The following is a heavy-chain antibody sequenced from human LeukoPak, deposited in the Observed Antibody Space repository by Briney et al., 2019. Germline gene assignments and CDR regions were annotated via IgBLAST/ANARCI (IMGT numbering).Heavy chain of an antibody. CDR1: GFTFSSYS. D-gene: IGHD3-10*01. CDR2: ISSSGSTI. J-gene: IGHJ4*02. V-gene: IGHV3-48*04. Sequence: GGSLRLSCAASGFTFSSYSMNWVRQAPGKGLEWVSYISSSGSTIYYADSVKGRFTISRDNAKNSLYLQMNSLRAEDTAVYYCARDYYGSGSYYKGVDYWGQGTLVTVSS. CDR3: ARDYYGSGSYYKGVDY.